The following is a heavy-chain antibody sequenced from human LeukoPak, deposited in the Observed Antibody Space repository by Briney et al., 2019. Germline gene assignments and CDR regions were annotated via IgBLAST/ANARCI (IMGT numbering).Heavy chain of an antibody. V-gene: IGHV1-46*01. CDR3: ARSLRDWYKDY. Sequence: ASVKVSCKASGYTFTSYYMHWVRPAPGQGLEWMGIINPSGGSTSYAQKFQGRVTMTRDTSINTIYMELSSLRSEDTAVYYCARSLRDWYKDYWGQGTLVTVSS. CDR1: GYTFTSYY. J-gene: IGHJ4*02. D-gene: IGHD6-19*01. CDR2: INPSGGST.